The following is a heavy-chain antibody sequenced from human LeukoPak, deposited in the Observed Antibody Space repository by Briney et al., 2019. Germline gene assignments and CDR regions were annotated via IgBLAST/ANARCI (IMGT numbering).Heavy chain of an antibody. CDR3: AKVTGGDMITYGGLDY. Sequence: GGSLRLSCAASGFTFTSYAMTWVRQAPGKGLEWVSAITGNGISTYYADSVKGRFTISRDNPKNTLYLQMHSLRAEDTAIYYCAKVTGGDMITYGGLDYWGQGTLVTVSS. J-gene: IGHJ4*02. CDR1: GFTFTSYA. CDR2: ITGNGIST. V-gene: IGHV3-23*01. D-gene: IGHD3-16*01.